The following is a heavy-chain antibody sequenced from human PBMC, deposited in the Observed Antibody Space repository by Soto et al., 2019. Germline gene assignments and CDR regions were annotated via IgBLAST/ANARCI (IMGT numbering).Heavy chain of an antibody. CDR3: ARATVVTENDAFDI. CDR1: RYTFTSYY. V-gene: IGHV1-46*01. Sequence: GASVKVTSMAFRYTFTSYYMHWVRRAPGQGLEWMGIINPSGGSTSYAQKFQGRVTMTRDTSTSTVYMELSSLRSEDTAVYYCARATVVTENDAFDIWGQGTTVTVSS. CDR2: INPSGGST. D-gene: IGHD4-17*01. J-gene: IGHJ3*02.